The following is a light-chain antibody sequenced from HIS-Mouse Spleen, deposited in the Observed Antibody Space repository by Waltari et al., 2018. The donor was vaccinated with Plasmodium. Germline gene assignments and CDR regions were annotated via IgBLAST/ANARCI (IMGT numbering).Light chain of an antibody. CDR3: SSYAGSNNLV. CDR1: SRDVGCYNY. J-gene: IGLJ2*01. V-gene: IGLV2-8*01. Sequence: SASGSPGQSVTISCTGTSRDVGCYNYVSWYQQHPGTATKLMIYDVSKRPSGVPDLFPGSKSGNPASLTVSGLQAEDEADYYCSSYAGSNNLVFGGGTKLTVL. CDR2: DVS.